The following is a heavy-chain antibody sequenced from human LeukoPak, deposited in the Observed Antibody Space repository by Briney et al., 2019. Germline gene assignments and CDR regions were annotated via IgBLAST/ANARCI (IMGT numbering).Heavy chain of an antibody. CDR3: AKDLDDGTKASILDY. V-gene: IGHV3-30*02. CDR1: GFTFSSYG. CDR2: IRYDGSNK. D-gene: IGHD4-17*01. Sequence: GGSLRLSCAASGFTFSSYGMHWVRQAPGKGLEWVAFIRYDGSNKYYADSVKGRFTISRDNSKNTLYLQMNSLRAEDTAVYYCAKDLDDGTKASILDYWGQGTLVTVSS. J-gene: IGHJ4*02.